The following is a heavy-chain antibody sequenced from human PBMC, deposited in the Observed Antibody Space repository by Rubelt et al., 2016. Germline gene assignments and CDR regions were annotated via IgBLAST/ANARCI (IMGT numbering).Heavy chain of an antibody. CDR1: GDSISTYF. Sequence: QLQLQESGPGLVKPSETLSLTCTVSGDSISTYFWNWIRQPPGKGLEWIGHIHYTGSTNYNPSLMSRVTMSVDTSKNQFSLRLSSVTAADTAVYYCARWDVDYLDYWGQGTLVTVSS. J-gene: IGHJ4*01. CDR2: IHYTGST. CDR3: ARWDVDYLDY. V-gene: IGHV4-59*01. D-gene: IGHD1-26*01.